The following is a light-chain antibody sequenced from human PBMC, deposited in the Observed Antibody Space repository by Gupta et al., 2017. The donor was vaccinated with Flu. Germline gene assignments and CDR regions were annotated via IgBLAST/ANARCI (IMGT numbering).Light chain of an antibody. J-gene: IGLJ1*01. CDR3: QSFDSTLNLYV. CDR1: TSSIGTDSY. Sequence: QSVLTQPPSVSGAPGQRVPISCPGCTSSIGTDSYVHWYQQLPGTAPKVLIYGNKNRPAGVPDRFSGSVSGTSASLAITGLQPEDEADYYCQSFDSTLNLYVFGTGTRVTVL. CDR2: GNK. V-gene: IGLV1-40*01.